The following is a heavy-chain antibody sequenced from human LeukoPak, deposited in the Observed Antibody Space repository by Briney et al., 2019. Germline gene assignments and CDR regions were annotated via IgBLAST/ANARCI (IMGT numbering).Heavy chain of an antibody. CDR1: GDSVSSNGAA. J-gene: IGHJ3*02. D-gene: IGHD1-1*01. V-gene: IGHV6-1*01. CDR3: ARDRNDLHDAFDI. Sequence: SQTLSLTCAISGDSVSSNGAACNWIRQSPSRGLEWLGRTYYRSKWYNDYAVSVKSRITINPDTSKNQFSLQLNSVTPEDTAVYYCARDRNDLHDAFDIWGQGTMVTVSS. CDR2: TYYRSKWYN.